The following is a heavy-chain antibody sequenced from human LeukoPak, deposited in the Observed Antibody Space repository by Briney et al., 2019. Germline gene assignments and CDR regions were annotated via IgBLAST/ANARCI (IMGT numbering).Heavy chain of an antibody. CDR3: ARDATMVRGVINAFDI. D-gene: IGHD3-10*01. V-gene: IGHV3-21*01. CDR1: GFTFSSYS. Sequence: GGSLRLSCAASGFTFSSYSMNWVRHAPREGLECVSSISSSSYIYYADSVKGRFTISRDNAKNSLYLHMNSLRAEDTAVYYCARDATMVRGVINAFDIWGQGTMVTVSS. J-gene: IGHJ3*02. CDR2: ISSSSYI.